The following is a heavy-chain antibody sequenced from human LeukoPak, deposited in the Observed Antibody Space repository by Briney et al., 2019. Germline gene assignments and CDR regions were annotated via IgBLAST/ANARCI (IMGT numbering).Heavy chain of an antibody. CDR2: INHSGST. J-gene: IGHJ3*02. CDR1: GYSISSGYY. V-gene: IGHV4-38-2*02. D-gene: IGHD6-13*01. Sequence: SETLSLTCTVSGYSISSGYYWSWIRQPPGKGLEWIGEINHSGSTNYNPSLKSRVTISVDTSKNQFSLKLSSVTAADTAVYYCARLVRAATNPYSSSWYYRVDAFDIWGQGTMVTVSS. CDR3: ARLVRAATNPYSSSWYYRVDAFDI.